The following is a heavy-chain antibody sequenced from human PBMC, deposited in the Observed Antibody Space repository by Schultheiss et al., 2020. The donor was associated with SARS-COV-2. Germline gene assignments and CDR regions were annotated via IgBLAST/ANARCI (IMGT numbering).Heavy chain of an antibody. V-gene: IGHV1-8*02. Sequence: ASVKVSCKASGYTFTGYYMHWVRQAPGQGLEWMGWMNPNSGNTGYAQKFQGRVTMTRDTSTSTVYMELSSLRSEDTAVYYCAREGDLTGTTHDAFDIWGQGTMVTVSS. J-gene: IGHJ3*02. D-gene: IGHD1-7*01. CDR3: AREGDLTGTTHDAFDI. CDR1: GYTFTGYY. CDR2: MNPNSGNT.